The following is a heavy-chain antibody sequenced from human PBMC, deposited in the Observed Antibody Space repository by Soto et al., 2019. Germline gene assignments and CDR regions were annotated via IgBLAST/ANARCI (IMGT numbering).Heavy chain of an antibody. Sequence: ASVKVSCKASGYTFTSYGISWVRQAPGQGLEWMGWISAYNGNTNYAQKLQGRVTMATDTSTSTAYMELRSLRSDDTAVYYCARDDFDWLSHAYWGQGTLVTVSS. V-gene: IGHV1-18*01. J-gene: IGHJ4*02. CDR2: ISAYNGNT. CDR1: GYTFTSYG. CDR3: ARDDFDWLSHAY. D-gene: IGHD3-9*01.